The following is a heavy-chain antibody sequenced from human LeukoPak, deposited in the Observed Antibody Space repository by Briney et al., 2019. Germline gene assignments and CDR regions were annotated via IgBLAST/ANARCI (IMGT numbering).Heavy chain of an antibody. D-gene: IGHD1-26*01. CDR3: VRDSIYSGSH. CDR2: ISSDSSTI. CDR1: RFTFSDYY. J-gene: IGHJ4*02. Sequence: GGSLRLSCAASRFTFSDYYMTWIRQAPGKGLEGVSHISSDSSTIYYADSVKGRFTISRDNAKNSLYLQMNSLRAEDTAVYYCVRDSIYSGSHWGQGTLVTVSS. V-gene: IGHV3-11*01.